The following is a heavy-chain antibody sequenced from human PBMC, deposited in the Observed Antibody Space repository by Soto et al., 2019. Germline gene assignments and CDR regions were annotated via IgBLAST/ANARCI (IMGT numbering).Heavy chain of an antibody. D-gene: IGHD2-2*01. CDR1: GGTFSSYA. CDR2: IIPIPGTA. Sequence: QVQLVQSGAEVKKPGSSVKVSCKASGGTFSSYAISWVRQAPGQGLEWMGGIIPIPGTANYAQKFQGRVTITADESTSTAYXELSSLRSEDTXVXYCARSQGSSTSLEIYYYYYYGMDVWGQGTTVTVSS. CDR3: ARSQGSSTSLEIYYYYYYGMDV. V-gene: IGHV1-69*01. J-gene: IGHJ6*02.